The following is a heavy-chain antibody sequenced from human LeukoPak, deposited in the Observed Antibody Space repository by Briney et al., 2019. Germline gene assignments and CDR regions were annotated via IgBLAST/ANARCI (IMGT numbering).Heavy chain of an antibody. D-gene: IGHD5-24*01. Sequence: PGGSLRLSCAASGFTFDDYAMHWVRQAPGKGLEGVSLISGDGGSTYYADSVKGRFTISRGNSKNSLYLQMNSLRTEDTALYYCAKDIKSSTIFDYWGQGTLVTVSS. J-gene: IGHJ4*02. CDR2: ISGDGGST. V-gene: IGHV3-43*02. CDR1: GFTFDDYA. CDR3: AKDIKSSTIFDY.